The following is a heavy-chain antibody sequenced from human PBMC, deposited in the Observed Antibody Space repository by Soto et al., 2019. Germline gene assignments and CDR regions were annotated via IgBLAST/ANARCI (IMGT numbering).Heavy chain of an antibody. V-gene: IGHV4-59*08. J-gene: IGHJ6*02. D-gene: IGHD3-16*01. CDR3: ARHNGPLYVGYYYDMDV. CDR2: IYYSGST. CDR1: GGSISSYY. Sequence: SETLSLTCTVSGGSISSYYWSWIRQPPGKGLEWIGYIYYSGSTNYNPSLKSRVAISVDTSKNQFSLKLSSVTAADTAVYYCARHNGPLYVGYYYDMDVWGQGTTVTVSS.